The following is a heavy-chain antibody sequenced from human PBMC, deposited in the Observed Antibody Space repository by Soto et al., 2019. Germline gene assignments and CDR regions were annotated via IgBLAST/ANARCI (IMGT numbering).Heavy chain of an antibody. J-gene: IGHJ2*01. CDR1: GGSISSGDYY. CDR3: ARVGPDSSGYYYSAWYFDL. CDR2: IYYSGST. D-gene: IGHD3-22*01. V-gene: IGHV4-30-4*01. Sequence: NPSETLSLTCTVSGGSISSGDYYWSWIRQPPGKGLEWIGYIYYSGSTYYNPSLKSRVTISVDTSKNQFSLKLSSVTAADTAVYYCARVGPDSSGYYYSAWYFDLWGRGTLVTVPS.